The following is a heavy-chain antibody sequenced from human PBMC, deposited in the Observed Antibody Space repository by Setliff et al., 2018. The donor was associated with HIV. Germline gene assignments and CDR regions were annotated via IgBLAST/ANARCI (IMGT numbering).Heavy chain of an antibody. CDR1: GYTFTHYA. J-gene: IGHJ3*02. CDR2: ISAYNGNT. CDR3: ARLASGGWPLEVFDI. D-gene: IGHD2-15*01. V-gene: IGHV1-18*01. Sequence: ASVKVSCKASGYTFTHYAISCVRQAPGQGLEYLGWISAYNGNTNYAQKVQGRITMTTDASTSTVDMELRSLTSDDTAVYYCARLASGGWPLEVFDIWGQGTMVTVSS.